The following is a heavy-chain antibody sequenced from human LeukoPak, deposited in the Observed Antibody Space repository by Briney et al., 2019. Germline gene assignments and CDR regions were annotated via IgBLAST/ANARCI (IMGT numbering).Heavy chain of an antibody. D-gene: IGHD6-19*01. CDR3: ARGSIAVATFDY. V-gene: IGHV1-69*05. CDR1: GGTFSSYA. Sequence: SVKVSCKASGGTFSSYAISWVRQAPGQGLEWMGRIIPIFGTANYAQKFQGRVTITTDVSTSTAYMELSSLRSEDTAVYYCARGSIAVATFDYWGQGTLVTVSS. CDR2: IIPIFGTA. J-gene: IGHJ4*02.